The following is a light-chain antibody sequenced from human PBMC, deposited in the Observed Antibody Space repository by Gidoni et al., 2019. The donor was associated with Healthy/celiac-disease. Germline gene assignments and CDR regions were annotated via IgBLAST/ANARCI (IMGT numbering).Light chain of an antibody. Sequence: SELTQDPAVSVALGQTVRITCQGDSLRSYYASWYQQKPGQAPVLVIYGKNNRPSGIPDRFSGSSSGNTASLTITGAQAEDEADYYCNSRDSSGNPVFGGGTKLTVL. V-gene: IGLV3-19*01. J-gene: IGLJ2*01. CDR2: GKN. CDR1: SLRSYY. CDR3: NSRDSSGNPV.